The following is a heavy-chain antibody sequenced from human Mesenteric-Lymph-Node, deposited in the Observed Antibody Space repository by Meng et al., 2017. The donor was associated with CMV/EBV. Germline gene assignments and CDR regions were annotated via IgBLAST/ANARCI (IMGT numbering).Heavy chain of an antibody. CDR3: ATDPHDFWSGKNWFDF. J-gene: IGHJ5*01. CDR1: GLTLNTYG. Sequence: GESLKISCAVSGLTLNTYGMHWVRQAPGKGLEWVAFLHYDGGEKYYGDSVKGRFTISRDTSKNTLYLQMGSLRPEDTAIYYCATDPHDFWSGKNWFDFWGQGTLVTVSS. CDR2: LHYDGGEK. D-gene: IGHD3-3*01. V-gene: IGHV3-30*02.